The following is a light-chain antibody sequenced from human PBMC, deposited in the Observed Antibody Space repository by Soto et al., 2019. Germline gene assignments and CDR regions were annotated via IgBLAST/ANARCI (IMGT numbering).Light chain of an antibody. CDR3: CAYAGGSTSVI. J-gene: IGLJ2*01. CDR2: EGS. V-gene: IGLV2-23*01. Sequence: QSVLTQPASVSGSPGQSITISCTGASSDVGSYNFVSWYQQHPGKAPKLMIYEGSKRPSGVSNRFSGSRSANTASLTISGLQSVDEADYYCCAYAGGSTSVIFGGGTKLTVL. CDR1: SSDVGSYNF.